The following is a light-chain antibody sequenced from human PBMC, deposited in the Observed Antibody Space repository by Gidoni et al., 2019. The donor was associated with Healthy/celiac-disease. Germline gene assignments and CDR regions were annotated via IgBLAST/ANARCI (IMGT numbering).Light chain of an antibody. CDR3: QQRSNWPPYT. CDR1: QSVSSY. V-gene: IGKV3-11*01. CDR2: DAS. Sequence: EIVLTQSPATLSLSPGERATLPCRASQSVSSYLAWCQQKPGQAPRLLIYDASNRATGIPARFSGSRSGTDFTLTISSLEPEDFAVYYCQQRSNWPPYTFGQGTKLEIK. J-gene: IGKJ2*01.